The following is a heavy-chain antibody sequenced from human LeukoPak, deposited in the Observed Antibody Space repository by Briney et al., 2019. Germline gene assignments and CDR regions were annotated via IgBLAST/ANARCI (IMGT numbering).Heavy chain of an antibody. Sequence: GGSLRLSCAASGFTFSSYAMSWVRQAPGKGLEWVSAISGSGGSTYYADSVKGRFTISRDNSKNTLYLQMNSLRAEDTAVYYCVKAARPGGYYYYGMDVWGQGTTVTVSS. CDR2: ISGSGGST. CDR1: GFTFSSYA. CDR3: VKAARPGGYYYYGMDV. D-gene: IGHD6-6*01. V-gene: IGHV3-23*01. J-gene: IGHJ6*02.